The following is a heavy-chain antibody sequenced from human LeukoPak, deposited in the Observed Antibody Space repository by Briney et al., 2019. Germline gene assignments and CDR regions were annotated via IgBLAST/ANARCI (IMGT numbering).Heavy chain of an antibody. CDR2: IWNDGSEK. CDR3: ARDLRATGSSGWYAGYYYCMDV. V-gene: IGHV3-33*01. D-gene: IGHD6-19*01. Sequence: GRSLRLSCAASGFTFSNYGMHWVRQAPGKGLEWVAVIWNDGSEKYYADSVKGRFTISRDHSKNTVFLQMNSLRDEDTALYYCARDLRATGSSGWYAGYYYCMDVWGQGTTVSVSS. CDR1: GFTFSNYG. J-gene: IGHJ6*02.